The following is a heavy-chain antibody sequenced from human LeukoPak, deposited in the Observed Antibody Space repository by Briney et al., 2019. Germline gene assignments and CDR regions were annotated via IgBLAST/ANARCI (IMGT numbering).Heavy chain of an antibody. Sequence: SVKVSCKASGGTFSSYAISWVRQAPGQGLEWMGRIIPILGIANYAQKFQGRVTITADKSTSTAYMELSSLRSEDTAVYYCARDVNTAMGAYYYGMDVWGQGTTVTVSS. V-gene: IGHV1-69*04. CDR3: ARDVNTAMGAYYYGMDV. CDR1: GGTFSSYA. D-gene: IGHD5-18*01. CDR2: IIPILGIA. J-gene: IGHJ6*02.